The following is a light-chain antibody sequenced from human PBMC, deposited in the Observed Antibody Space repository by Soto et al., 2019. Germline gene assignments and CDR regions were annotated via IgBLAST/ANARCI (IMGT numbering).Light chain of an antibody. Sequence: QSVLTQPPSVSAAPGQKVTISCSGSSSNIGNNYVSWYQQLPGIAPKLLIYDNNKRPSGIPDRFSGSKSGTSATLGITGLQTGDEADYYCGTWDSSLSALYVFGTGTKLTVL. CDR1: SSNIGNNY. J-gene: IGLJ1*01. CDR2: DNN. CDR3: GTWDSSLSALYV. V-gene: IGLV1-51*01.